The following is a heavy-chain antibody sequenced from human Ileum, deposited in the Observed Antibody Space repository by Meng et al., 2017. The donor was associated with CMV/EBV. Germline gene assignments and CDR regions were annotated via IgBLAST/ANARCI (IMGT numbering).Heavy chain of an antibody. Sequence: HLQESGPGLVKPSEPLSLTCTVSGDSITSFYLSWSRQPAGKALEWIGRIYHGGSTNYNPSLKSRVTLSVDTSKNQFSMRLTSVTAADTAVYYCARGPGGFGDFNFDYWGQGTLVTVSS. CDR1: GDSITSFY. CDR3: ARGPGGFGDFNFDY. D-gene: IGHD3-16*01. CDR2: IYHGGST. J-gene: IGHJ4*02. V-gene: IGHV4-4*07.